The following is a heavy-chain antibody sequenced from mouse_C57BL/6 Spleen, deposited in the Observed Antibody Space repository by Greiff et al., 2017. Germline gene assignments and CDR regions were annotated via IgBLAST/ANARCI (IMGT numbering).Heavy chain of an antibody. Sequence: QVQLKQPGAELVKPGASVKVSCKASGYTFTSYWMHWVKQRPGQGLEWIGRIHPSDSDTNYNQKFKGKATLTVDKSSSTAYMQLSSLTSEDSAVYYCAPIYPERGLRYFDVWGTGTTVTVSS. D-gene: IGHD2-4*01. CDR2: IHPSDSDT. CDR1: GYTFTSYW. V-gene: IGHV1-74*01. CDR3: APIYPERGLRYFDV. J-gene: IGHJ1*03.